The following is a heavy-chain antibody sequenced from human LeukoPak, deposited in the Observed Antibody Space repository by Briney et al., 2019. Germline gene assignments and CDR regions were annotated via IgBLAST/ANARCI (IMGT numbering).Heavy chain of an antibody. CDR1: GFTFSDYY. Sequence: GGSLRLSCAASGFTFSDYYMSWIRQAPGKGLEWVSYISSSGSTIYYADSVKGRFTISRDNAKNSLYLQMNSLRAEDTAVYYCARVSILEWLLPLDYWGQGTLVTVSS. V-gene: IGHV3-11*04. D-gene: IGHD3-3*01. J-gene: IGHJ4*02. CDR2: ISSSGSTI. CDR3: ARVSILEWLLPLDY.